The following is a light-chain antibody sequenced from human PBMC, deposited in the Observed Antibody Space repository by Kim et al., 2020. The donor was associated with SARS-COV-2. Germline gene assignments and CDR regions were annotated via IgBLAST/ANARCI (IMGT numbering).Light chain of an antibody. CDR1: SSDIGDYNY. J-gene: IGLJ3*02. Sequence: QSVVTQPASVSGSPGQSITISCIGTSSDIGDYNYVSWYQQHPGKAPKLMIFDVTERPSGISNRFSGSKSGNTASLTISGLQAEDEADYFCSSYTSGTTWVFGGGTQLTVL. CDR2: DVT. V-gene: IGLV2-14*03. CDR3: SSYTSGTTWV.